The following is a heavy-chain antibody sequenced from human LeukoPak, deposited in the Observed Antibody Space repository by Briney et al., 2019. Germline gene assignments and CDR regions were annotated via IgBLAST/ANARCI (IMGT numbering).Heavy chain of an antibody. D-gene: IGHD2-2*01. CDR2: INPNTGGT. Sequence: ASVKVSCKASGYTFTGYHMHWVRQAPGQGLEWMGRINPNTGGTDYAQKFQGRVTMARDTSISTAYMDLSRLRSDDTAVYYCARDYCSSTSCLFDYWGQGTLVTVSS. V-gene: IGHV1-2*06. CDR3: ARDYCSSTSCLFDY. CDR1: GYTFTGYH. J-gene: IGHJ4*02.